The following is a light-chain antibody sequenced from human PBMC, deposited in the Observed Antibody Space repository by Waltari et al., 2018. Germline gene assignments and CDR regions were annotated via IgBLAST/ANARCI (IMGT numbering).Light chain of an antibody. CDR1: QDISNY. Sequence: DIQMTQSPSSLSASVGDRVTITCQASQDISNYLNWYQQKPGEAPKLLIYDASNLETGVPSRFSGSGSGTDFTVTISSLQPEDIATYYCQQYDNLPSYTFGQGTKLEIK. J-gene: IGKJ2*01. CDR2: DAS. CDR3: QQYDNLPSYT. V-gene: IGKV1-33*01.